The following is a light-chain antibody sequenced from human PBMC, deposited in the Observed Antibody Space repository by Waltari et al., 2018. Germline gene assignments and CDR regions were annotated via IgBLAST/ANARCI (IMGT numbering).Light chain of an antibody. CDR1: SSNIARNP. CDR2: KSF. Sequence: QSILTQPPSASGPPGQSVTFSCSGNSSNIARNPANWYQHLPGTAPNLLIYKSFQRHSGVPDRFSGAKSGTSASLAISGLQSEDEADYYCAVWDDSLNGHIFGTGTKVTVL. J-gene: IGLJ1*01. V-gene: IGLV1-44*01. CDR3: AVWDDSLNGHI.